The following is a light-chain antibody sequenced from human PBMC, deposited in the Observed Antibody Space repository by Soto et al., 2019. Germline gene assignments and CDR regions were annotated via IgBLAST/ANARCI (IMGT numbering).Light chain of an antibody. Sequence: EIVLTQSPATLSLSPGERATLSCRASQSVSSYLAWYQQKPGQAPSLLIYDASTRATGIPARFSGSGSGTEFTLTISSLQSEDFAVYYCQQYHNWPPITFGQGTRLEI. J-gene: IGKJ5*01. V-gene: IGKV3-15*01. CDR3: QQYHNWPPIT. CDR1: QSVSSY. CDR2: DAS.